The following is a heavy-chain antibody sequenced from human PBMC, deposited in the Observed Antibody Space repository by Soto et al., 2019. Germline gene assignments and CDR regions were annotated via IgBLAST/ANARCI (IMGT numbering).Heavy chain of an antibody. CDR2: ISASGDTT. CDR1: GFIFSRYA. D-gene: IGHD3-10*01. J-gene: IGHJ4*02. Sequence: GGSLRLSCATSGFIFSRYAMTWVRQAPGKGLEWVSSISASGDTTHQADSVKGRFTISRDNSKKTLYLQMTSLTAEDSAMYYCARGSTDSYPGSRIFDFWGRGTLVTVSS. V-gene: IGHV3-23*01. CDR3: ARGSTDSYPGSRIFDF.